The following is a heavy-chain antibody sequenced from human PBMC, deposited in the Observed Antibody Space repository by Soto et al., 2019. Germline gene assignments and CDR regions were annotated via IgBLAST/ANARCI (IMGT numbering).Heavy chain of an antibody. V-gene: IGHV3-53*01. CDR2: VYDLDGT. CDR3: ATWHLREHAYDI. D-gene: IGHD5-12*01. Sequence: DVQLVESGGGLIQPGGSLRLSCVASGLTVSGKKYMAWVRQAPGKGPEWVSGVYDLDGTYYADSVRCRFTTSIGSSRTNVYLQMRDLRPEDTALYFCATWHLREHAYDIWGQGTMVTVSS. J-gene: IGHJ3*02. CDR1: GLTVSGKKY.